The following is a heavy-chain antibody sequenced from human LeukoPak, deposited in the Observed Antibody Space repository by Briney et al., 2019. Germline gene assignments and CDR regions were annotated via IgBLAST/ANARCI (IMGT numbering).Heavy chain of an antibody. CDR1: GFTFSSYA. CDR3: AKGRYDYVWGSYQWMDY. J-gene: IGHJ4*02. D-gene: IGHD3-16*02. V-gene: IGHV3-73*01. CDR2: IRSTANGYAT. Sequence: GGSLRLSCAASGFTFSSYAMSWVRQTSGKGLEWVGRIRSTANGYATAYAASVKGRFTISRDDSKNTLYLQMNSLRAEDTAVYYCAKGRYDYVWGSYQWMDYWGQGTLVTVSS.